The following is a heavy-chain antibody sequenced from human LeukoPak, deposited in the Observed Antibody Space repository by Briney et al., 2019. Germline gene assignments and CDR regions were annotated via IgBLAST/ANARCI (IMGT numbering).Heavy chain of an antibody. V-gene: IGHV1-8*01. D-gene: IGHD2-15*01. CDR2: MNPGSGDR. CDR3: ARGRAAAD. J-gene: IGHJ4*02. CDR1: GYTFTYND. Sequence: WASVKVSCKASGYTFTYNDVNWVWQATGQGLEWMGWMNPGSGDRGYAPRFQGRLAMTADTSIKTAYMELSGLTSDDTAVYYCARGRAAADWGQGPLVTVSS.